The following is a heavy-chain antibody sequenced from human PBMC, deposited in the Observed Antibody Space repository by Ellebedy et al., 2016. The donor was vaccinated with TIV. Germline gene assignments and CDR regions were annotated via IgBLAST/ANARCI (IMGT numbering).Heavy chain of an antibody. CDR3: AREGASAGADYFDY. Sequence: AASVKVSCKASGYTFTAYYMHWVRQAPGQGLEWMGWINPNSGSTSYAQKFQGRVTMTRDTSTSTAYVELSRLRSDDTAVYYCAREGASAGADYFDYWGQGTLVIVSS. D-gene: IGHD1-26*01. CDR2: INPNSGST. CDR1: GYTFTAYY. V-gene: IGHV1-2*02. J-gene: IGHJ4*02.